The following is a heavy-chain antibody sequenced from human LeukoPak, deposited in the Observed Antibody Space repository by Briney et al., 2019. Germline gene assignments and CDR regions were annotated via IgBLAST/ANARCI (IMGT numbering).Heavy chain of an antibody. J-gene: IGHJ4*02. V-gene: IGHV3-48*01. CDR3: ARRGSGYTEPIDY. CDR2: ISSTSSTI. Sequence: PGGSLRLSCAASGFTFSSYSMNWVRQAPGKGLEWVSYISSTSSTIYYADSVKGRFTISRDTAKNSLYLQMNSLRAEDTAVYYCARRGSGYTEPIDYWGQGTLVTVSS. D-gene: IGHD5-12*01. CDR1: GFTFSSYS.